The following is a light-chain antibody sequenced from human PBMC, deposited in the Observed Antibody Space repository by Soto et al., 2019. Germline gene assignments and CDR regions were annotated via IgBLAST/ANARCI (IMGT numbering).Light chain of an antibody. CDR3: QQRSNWPT. CDR2: DAS. CDR1: QSVSSY. J-gene: IGKJ3*01. V-gene: IGKV3-11*01. Sequence: EIVLTQSPATLSLSPGESATLSCRASQSVSSYLAWYQQKPGQAPRLLIYDASNRATGIPARFSVSGSGTDFTLTISSLEPEDFAVYYCQQRSNWPTFGPGT.